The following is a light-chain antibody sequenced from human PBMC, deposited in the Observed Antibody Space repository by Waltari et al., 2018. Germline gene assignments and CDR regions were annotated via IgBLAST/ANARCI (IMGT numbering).Light chain of an antibody. CDR2: DDS. CDR1: NIGRKN. CDR3: QVWDIDSDHPV. Sequence: SFVLTQPPSVSVAPGQTARITCGANNIGRKNVHWYQQKSGQAPVLVVYDDSDRPSGIPGRFSGSNSGNTATLTISRVEAGDEADFDCQVWDIDSDHPVFGTGTTVTVL. V-gene: IGLV3-21*02. J-gene: IGLJ1*01.